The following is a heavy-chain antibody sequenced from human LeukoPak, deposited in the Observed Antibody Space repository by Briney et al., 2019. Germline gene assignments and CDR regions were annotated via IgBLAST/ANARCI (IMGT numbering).Heavy chain of an antibody. J-gene: IGHJ4*02. V-gene: IGHV4-59*01. D-gene: IGHD3-10*01. Sequence: AETLSLTCTVSGGSFSSYYWSWIRQPPGKGLEWIGYIYYSGCAKYNPSLKSRVTLSVDTSKNQFSLKLSSVTAADTAVYYCARSYGSGNYFDYWGQGTLVTVSS. CDR3: ARSYGSGNYFDY. CDR2: IYYSGCA. CDR1: GGSFSSYY.